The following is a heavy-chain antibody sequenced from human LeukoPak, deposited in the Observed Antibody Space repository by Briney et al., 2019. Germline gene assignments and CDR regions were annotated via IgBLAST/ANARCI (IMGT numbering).Heavy chain of an antibody. CDR2: INSNSGGT. CDR1: GYTFTGYY. V-gene: IGHV1-2*02. Sequence: GASVKVSCKASGYTFTGYYMHWVRQAPGQGLEWMGWINSNSGGTNYAQKFQDRVTMTRDTSISTAYMELSRLRSDDTAVYYCARTVAGTGASFDYWGQGTLVTVSS. CDR3: ARTVAGTGASFDY. J-gene: IGHJ4*02. D-gene: IGHD6-19*01.